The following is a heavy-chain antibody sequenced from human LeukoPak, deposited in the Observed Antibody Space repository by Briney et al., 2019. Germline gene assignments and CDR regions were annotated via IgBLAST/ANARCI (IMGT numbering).Heavy chain of an antibody. Sequence: ATVKVSCKASGYTFTSYDINWVRQATGQGLEWMGWMNPNSGNTGYAQKFQGRVTMTRNTSISTAYMELSSLRSEDTAVYYCARGSDTYYYDSSGYYSFDYWGQGTLVTVSS. CDR2: MNPNSGNT. CDR3: ARGSDTYYYDSSGYYSFDY. CDR1: GYTFTSYD. D-gene: IGHD3-22*01. V-gene: IGHV1-8*01. J-gene: IGHJ4*02.